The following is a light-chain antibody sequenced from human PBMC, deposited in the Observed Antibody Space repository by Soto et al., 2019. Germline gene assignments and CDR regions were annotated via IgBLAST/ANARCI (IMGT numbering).Light chain of an antibody. V-gene: IGKV3-15*01. CDR1: QSVSSN. CDR2: GAS. CDR3: QQYNNWPRT. Sequence: EIVMTQSPATLSVSPGERATVSCRASQSVSSNLAWYQQKPGQAPRLLIYGASTRATGIPARFSGSGSGTEFTLTIGSLQSEDFAGCYCQQYNNWPRTFGQGTKLEIK. J-gene: IGKJ2*01.